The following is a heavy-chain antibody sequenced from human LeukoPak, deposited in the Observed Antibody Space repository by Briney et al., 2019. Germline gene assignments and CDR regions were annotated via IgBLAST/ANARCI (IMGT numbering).Heavy chain of an antibody. CDR3: VSGNDPKTAIDY. V-gene: IGHV4-39*01. J-gene: IGHJ4*02. CDR2: IYYSGNT. D-gene: IGHD5-12*01. CDR1: GGSFTNSSYY. Sequence: SETLSLTCTVSGGSFTNSSYYWGWIRLPPGKGLEWIGSIYYSGNTYYNPSIRSRGTISVDTSKNQFSLKLISVTAADTAVYYCVSGNDPKTAIDYWGQGTLFTVSS.